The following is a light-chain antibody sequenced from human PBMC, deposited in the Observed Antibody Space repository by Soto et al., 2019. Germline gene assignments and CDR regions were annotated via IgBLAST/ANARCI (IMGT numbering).Light chain of an antibody. CDR3: HQGYSTPRT. J-gene: IGKJ1*01. CDR1: QSISSY. V-gene: IGKV1-39*01. Sequence: DLQMTQSPSSLSASVGDRVTITCRASQSISSYLNWYQQKPGKAPKLLIYGASSLQSGVPSRFSGSGSGTDFTLTISSLQPEDFATYYCHQGYSTPRTFGQGTKVEIK. CDR2: GAS.